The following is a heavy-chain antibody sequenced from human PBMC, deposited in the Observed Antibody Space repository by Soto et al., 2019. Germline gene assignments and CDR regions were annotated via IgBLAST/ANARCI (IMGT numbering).Heavy chain of an antibody. CDR2: IYDSGNT. V-gene: IGHV4-59*03. CDR1: GDSISSYF. Sequence: VQLQESGPGLVKPSETLSLTCSVSGDSISSYFRNWIRQPPGKGLEWIGCIYDSGNTDYNPSLKSRVTMSVSSSKSQFSLNLDSVNAAGTAVNYCVSSRAAIYGDAFDVWGQGTIVTVSS. CDR3: VSSRAAIYGDAFDV. J-gene: IGHJ3*01. D-gene: IGHD2-2*01.